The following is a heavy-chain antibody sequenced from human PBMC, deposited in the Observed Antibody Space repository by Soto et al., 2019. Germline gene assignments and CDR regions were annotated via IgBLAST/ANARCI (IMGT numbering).Heavy chain of an antibody. CDR2: MNPYSGNT. J-gene: IGHJ4*02. Sequence: ASVKVSCKASGYTFTNNDINGVRQAAGQGLEWMGWMNPYSGNTGYARNFHGRVTMTRDNSITTAYMELSSLRSEDTAVYYCVRAPLDYYSADYFDNWGQGTLVTVSS. D-gene: IGHD2-21*01. CDR3: VRAPLDYYSADYFDN. CDR1: GYTFTNND. V-gene: IGHV1-8*01.